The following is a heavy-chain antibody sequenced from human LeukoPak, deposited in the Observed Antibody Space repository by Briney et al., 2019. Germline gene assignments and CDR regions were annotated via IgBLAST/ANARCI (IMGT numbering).Heavy chain of an antibody. D-gene: IGHD1-1*01. CDR1: GFTFSNYA. CDR2: ISSSSSYI. Sequence: AGGSLRLSCTASGFTFSNYAMSWVRQAPGKGLEWVSSISSSSSYIYYADSVKGRFTISRDNAKNSLYLQMNSLRAEDTAVYYCARDGRGDWDFDYWGQGTLVTVSS. V-gene: IGHV3-21*01. J-gene: IGHJ4*02. CDR3: ARDGRGDWDFDY.